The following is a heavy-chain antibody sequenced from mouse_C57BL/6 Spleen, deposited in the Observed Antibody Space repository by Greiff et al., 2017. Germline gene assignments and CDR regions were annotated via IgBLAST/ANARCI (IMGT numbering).Heavy chain of an antibody. CDR1: GFTFSSYA. Sequence: DVHLVESGEGLVKPGGSLKLSCAASGFTFSSYAMSWVRQTPEKRLEWVAYISSGGDYIYYADTVKGRFTISRDNARNTLYLQMSSLKSEDTAMYYCTRARVYYYGSSYPFAYWGQGTLVTVSA. D-gene: IGHD1-1*01. CDR3: TRARVYYYGSSYPFAY. J-gene: IGHJ3*01. V-gene: IGHV5-9-1*02. CDR2: ISSGGDYI.